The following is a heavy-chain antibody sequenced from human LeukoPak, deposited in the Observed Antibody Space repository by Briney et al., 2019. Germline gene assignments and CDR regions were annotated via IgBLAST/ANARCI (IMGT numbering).Heavy chain of an antibody. CDR2: IYYSGNT. Sequence: PSETLSLTCTVSGDSISSYYWSWIRKPPGKGLEWIGYIYYSGNTNYNPSLKSRVTISVDTSKNQFSLKLSSVTAADTAVYYCARGIIVGATWPENDNWFDPRGQGTLVTVSS. J-gene: IGHJ5*02. CDR1: GDSISSYY. D-gene: IGHD1-26*01. V-gene: IGHV4-59*01. CDR3: ARGIIVGATWPENDNWFDP.